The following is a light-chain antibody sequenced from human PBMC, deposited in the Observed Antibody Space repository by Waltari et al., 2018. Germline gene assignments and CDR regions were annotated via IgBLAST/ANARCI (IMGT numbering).Light chain of an antibody. J-gene: IGKJ2*01. V-gene: IGKV1-5*03. CDR2: EAS. Sequence: DIHMTQSTSTLSASVGDRVTIPCRASQSISSWLAWYQQKPGKAPKLLLYEASSLESGVPSRFSGSGSGTEFTLTISSLQPDEYATYYCQQYTSYPYTFGQGTKLEIK. CDR1: QSISSW. CDR3: QQYTSYPYT.